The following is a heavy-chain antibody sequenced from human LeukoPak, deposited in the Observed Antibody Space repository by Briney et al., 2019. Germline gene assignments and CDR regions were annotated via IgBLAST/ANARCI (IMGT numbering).Heavy chain of an antibody. Sequence: GASVKVSCKXSGYTFTGNYMHWVRQAPRQGLEWMGWINPNSGGTNYAQKFQGRVTMTRDTSISTAYMELSRLRSDDTAVYYCARFEYSSSSDGYWGQGTLVTVSS. V-gene: IGHV1-2*02. J-gene: IGHJ4*02. CDR1: GYTFTGNY. CDR3: ARFEYSSSSDGY. D-gene: IGHD6-6*01. CDR2: INPNSGGT.